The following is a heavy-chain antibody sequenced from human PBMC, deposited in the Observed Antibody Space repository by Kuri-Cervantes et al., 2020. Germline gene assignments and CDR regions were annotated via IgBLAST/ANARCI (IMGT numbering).Heavy chain of an antibody. D-gene: IGHD3-9*01. J-gene: IGHJ3*02. V-gene: IGHV3-15*01. CDR2: LKGKTDGGTA. CDR1: GFTFSNAW. Sequence: GESLKISCAASGFTFSNAWMSWVRQAPGKGLEWVGRLKGKTDGGTADYAAPVKGRFTISRDDSKNRLYLQMTGLKTEDTAVYYCTRDPGRYFDWLGGWVDAFDIWGQGTMVTVSS. CDR3: TRDPGRYFDWLGGWVDAFDI.